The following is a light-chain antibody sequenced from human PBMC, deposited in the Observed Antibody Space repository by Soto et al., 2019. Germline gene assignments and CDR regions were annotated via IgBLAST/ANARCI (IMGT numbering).Light chain of an antibody. CDR1: SSDVGGYKY. J-gene: IGLJ1*01. V-gene: IGLV2-14*01. Sequence: QSVLTQPASVSGSPGQSITISCTGTSSDVGGYKYVSWYQQHPGKAPKLMIYEVSNRPSGASNRFSGSKPGNTASLTISGLQAEDEADYYCTSYTSSSFYVFGTGTKV. CDR3: TSYTSSSFYV. CDR2: EVS.